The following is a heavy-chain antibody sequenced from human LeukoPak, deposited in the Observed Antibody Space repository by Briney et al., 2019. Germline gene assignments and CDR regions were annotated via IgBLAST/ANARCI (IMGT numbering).Heavy chain of an antibody. D-gene: IGHD6-19*01. J-gene: IGHJ4*02. CDR1: GFTFSSFA. Sequence: GGSLRLSCAASGFTFSSFAMNWVRQAPGKGLEWVSYISSSGSTIYYADFVKGRFTISRDNAKNSLFLLMNSLRAEDTAIYYCARDRSGWYYFDYWGQGSLVTVSS. CDR2: ISSSGSTI. CDR3: ARDRSGWYYFDY. V-gene: IGHV3-48*03.